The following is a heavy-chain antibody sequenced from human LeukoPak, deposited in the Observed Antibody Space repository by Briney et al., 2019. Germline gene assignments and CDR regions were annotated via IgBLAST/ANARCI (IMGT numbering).Heavy chain of an antibody. Sequence: SETLSLTCAVYGGSFSGYYWSWIRQPPGKGLEWIGEINHSGSTNYNPSLKSRVTISVDTSKNQFSLMLGSMTAADTAVYYCAREFLEWLPDYWGQGTLVTVSS. CDR1: GGSFSGYY. V-gene: IGHV4-34*01. CDR3: AREFLEWLPDY. D-gene: IGHD3-3*01. CDR2: INHSGST. J-gene: IGHJ4*02.